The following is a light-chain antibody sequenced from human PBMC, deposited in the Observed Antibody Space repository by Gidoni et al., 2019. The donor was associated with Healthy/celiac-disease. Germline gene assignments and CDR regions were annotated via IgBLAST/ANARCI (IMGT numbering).Light chain of an antibody. V-gene: IGKV3-11*01. Sequence: ETVLTQSPATLSLSPGERATLSCRASQSVSSYLAWHQQKPGKAPRHLIYEASNRATGIPARCSGSGSGTDFTLTISSLEPKDFAVYYCQQRSNWLTFGGGTKVEIK. CDR3: QQRSNWLT. J-gene: IGKJ4*01. CDR1: QSVSSY. CDR2: EAS.